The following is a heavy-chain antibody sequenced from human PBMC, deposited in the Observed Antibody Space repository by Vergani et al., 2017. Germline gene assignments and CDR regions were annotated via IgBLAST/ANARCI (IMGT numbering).Heavy chain of an antibody. CDR1: GFTFSNYW. V-gene: IGHV3-7*03. Sequence: EVQLVESGGGLVQPGGSLRLSCAASGFTFSNYWMSWVRQAPGKGLEWVANIKQDGSEKYYVDSVKGRFTISRDNAKKSLYLQMNSLRVEDTAVYYCGRGSDNYNWGQGTLVTVSS. J-gene: IGHJ4*02. CDR2: IKQDGSEK. CDR3: GRGSDNYN. D-gene: IGHD5-24*01.